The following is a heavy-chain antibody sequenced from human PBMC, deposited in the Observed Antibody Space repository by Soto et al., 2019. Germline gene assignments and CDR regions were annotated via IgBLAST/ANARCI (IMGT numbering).Heavy chain of an antibody. CDR2: IYYSGST. J-gene: IGHJ5*02. CDR3: ARVPRGYSYGSVFDP. Sequence: QVQLQESGPGLVTPSETLSLTCTVSGGSIISYYWSWIRQPPGKGLEWIGYIYYSGSTNYNPSLKSRVTISVDTSKNQFSLKLSSVTAADTAVYYCARVPRGYSYGSVFDPWGQGTLVTVSS. CDR1: GGSIISYY. D-gene: IGHD5-18*01. V-gene: IGHV4-59*01.